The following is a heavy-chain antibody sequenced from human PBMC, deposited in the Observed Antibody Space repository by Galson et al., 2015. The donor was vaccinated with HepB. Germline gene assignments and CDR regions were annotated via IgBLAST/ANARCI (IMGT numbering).Heavy chain of an antibody. CDR2: TFYRSKWYH. CDR1: GDSVSSNSTA. Sequence: CAISGDSVSSNSTAWNWIRQSPSRGLEWLGKTFYRSKWYHESAVSVRSRITFYPDTSKSQLSLQLKSVTPEDTAVYYCTRGILASGNDHWGQGTLVTVSS. CDR3: TRGILASGNDH. D-gene: IGHD6-13*01. J-gene: IGHJ5*02. V-gene: IGHV6-1*01.